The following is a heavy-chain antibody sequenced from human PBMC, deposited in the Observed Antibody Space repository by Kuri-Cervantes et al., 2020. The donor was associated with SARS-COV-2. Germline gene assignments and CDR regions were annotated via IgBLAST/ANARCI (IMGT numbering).Heavy chain of an antibody. CDR2: IYYSGST. CDR1: GGSISSSSYY. CDR3: ASGRGSFGSGSLFDY. Sequence: SETLSLTCTVSGGSISSSSYYWGWIRQPPGKGLEWIGSIYYSGSTYYNPSLKSRVTISVDTSKNQFSLKLSSVTAADTAVYYCASGRGSFGSGSLFDYWGQGTLVTVSS. J-gene: IGHJ4*02. V-gene: IGHV4-39*07. D-gene: IGHD2-15*01.